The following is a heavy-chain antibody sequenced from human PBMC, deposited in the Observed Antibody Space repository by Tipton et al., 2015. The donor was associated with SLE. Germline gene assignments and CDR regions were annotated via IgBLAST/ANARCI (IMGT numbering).Heavy chain of an antibody. D-gene: IGHD6-13*01. CDR3: ARDSSSYAFDI. V-gene: IGHV4-59*01. Sequence: LRLSCTVSGGSISSYYWSWIRQPPGKGLEWIGYIYYSGSTNYNPSLKSRVTISVDTSKNQFSLKLSSVTAADTAVYYCARDSSSYAFDIWGQGTMVTVSS. J-gene: IGHJ3*02. CDR2: IYYSGST. CDR1: GGSISSYY.